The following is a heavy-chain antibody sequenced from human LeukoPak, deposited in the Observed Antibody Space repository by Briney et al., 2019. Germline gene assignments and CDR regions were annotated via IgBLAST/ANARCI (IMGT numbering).Heavy chain of an antibody. J-gene: IGHJ4*02. Sequence: GGSLRLSCAASGFTFSSYEMNWIRQAPGKGLEWVSYISSSSSYTNYADSVKGRFTISRDNAKNSLYLQMNSLRAEDTAVYYCASGRYSNYFDYWGQGTLVTVSS. D-gene: IGHD4-11*01. CDR3: ASGRYSNYFDY. CDR1: GFTFSSYE. V-gene: IGHV3-11*06. CDR2: ISSSSSYT.